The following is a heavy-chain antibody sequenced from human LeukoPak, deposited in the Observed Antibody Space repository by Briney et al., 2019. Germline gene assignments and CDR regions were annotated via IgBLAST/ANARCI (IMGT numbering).Heavy chain of an antibody. Sequence: GGSPRLSCAASGFTFSNYAMHWVRQAPGKGLEWVAVISYDGINKYYADSVKGRFTISRDNSKNTLYLQVNSLRAEDTAVYYCAKVGSRDLDDYYDRRMDYWGQGTLVTVSS. J-gene: IGHJ4*02. CDR1: GFTFSNYA. CDR2: ISYDGINK. V-gene: IGHV3-30-3*01. D-gene: IGHD3-22*01. CDR3: AKVGSRDLDDYYDRRMDY.